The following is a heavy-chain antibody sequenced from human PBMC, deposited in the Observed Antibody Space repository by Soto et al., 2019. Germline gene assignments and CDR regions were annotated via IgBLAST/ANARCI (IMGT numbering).Heavy chain of an antibody. D-gene: IGHD6-19*01. V-gene: IGHV3-30*18. CDR2: VSRDGSQT. Sequence: GGSLRLSCTASGFTFNTYGMHWVRQAPGKGLEWVTLVSRDGSQTYYADSVKGRFTISRDNSKRSLYLQMNSLRPDDTAVYYCAKAIAVAGTGHFDHWGHGTLVPISS. J-gene: IGHJ4*01. CDR1: GFTFNTYG. CDR3: AKAIAVAGTGHFDH.